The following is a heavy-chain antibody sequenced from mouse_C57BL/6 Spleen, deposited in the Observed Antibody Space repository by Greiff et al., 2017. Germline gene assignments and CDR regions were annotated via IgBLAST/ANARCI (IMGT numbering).Heavy chain of an antibody. CDR2: IYIGNGYT. CDR3: ARYYGYDERYFDV. CDR1: GYTFTSYG. J-gene: IGHJ1*03. V-gene: IGHV1-58*01. D-gene: IGHD2-2*01. Sequence: EVHLVESGAELVRPGSSVKMSCKTSGYTFTSYGINWVKQRPGQGLEWIGYIYIGNGYTEYNEKFKGKATLTSDTSSSTAYMQLSSLTSEDSAIXFCARYYGYDERYFDVWGTGTTVTVSS.